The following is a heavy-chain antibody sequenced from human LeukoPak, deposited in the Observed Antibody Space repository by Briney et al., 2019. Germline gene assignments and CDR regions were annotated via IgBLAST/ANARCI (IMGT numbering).Heavy chain of an antibody. V-gene: IGHV3-64*01. Sequence: GGSLRLSCAASGFTFSSYAMHWVRQAPGKGLEYVSAISSNGGSTYYANSVKGRFTISRDNSKNTLYLQMGSLRAEDMAVYYCARDLWDSWGQATLVTVSS. J-gene: IGHJ5*02. D-gene: IGHD1-26*01. CDR2: ISSNGGST. CDR1: GFTFSSYA. CDR3: ARDLWDS.